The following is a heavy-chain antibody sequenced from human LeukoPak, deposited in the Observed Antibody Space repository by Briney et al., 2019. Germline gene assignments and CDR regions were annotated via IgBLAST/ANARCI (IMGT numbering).Heavy chain of an antibody. Sequence: SETLSLTCTVSGGSISSGSYYWSWIRQPAGKGLEWIGRIFTSGSTEYNPSLKSRVTISVDTSKNQFSLKLSSVTAADTAVYYCARLATLSTVAARGRTWFDAWGQGTLVTVSS. V-gene: IGHV4-61*02. CDR2: IFTSGST. D-gene: IGHD3-9*01. CDR1: GGSISSGSYY. CDR3: ARLATLSTVAARGRTWFDA. J-gene: IGHJ5*02.